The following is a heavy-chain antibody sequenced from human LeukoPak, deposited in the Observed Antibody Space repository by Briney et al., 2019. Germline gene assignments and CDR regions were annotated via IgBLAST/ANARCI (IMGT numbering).Heavy chain of an antibody. CDR1: GFTFNNYA. Sequence: PGGSLRLSCTAAGFTFNNYAMSWVRQAPGKGLEWVSHISDSGGKTYYADSMKGRFTISRDNSKNTLYLQMDSLRAEDTAIYYCADFGSGSYCFDYWGQGTLVTVSS. CDR3: ADFGSGSYCFDY. CDR2: ISDSGGKT. J-gene: IGHJ4*02. D-gene: IGHD3-10*01. V-gene: IGHV3-23*01.